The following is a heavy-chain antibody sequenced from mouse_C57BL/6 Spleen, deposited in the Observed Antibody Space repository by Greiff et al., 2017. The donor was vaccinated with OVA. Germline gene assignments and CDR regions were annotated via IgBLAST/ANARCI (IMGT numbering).Heavy chain of an antibody. J-gene: IGHJ1*03. CDR3: ARGDYDYPHWYFDV. V-gene: IGHV5-17*01. D-gene: IGHD2-4*01. CDR2: ISSGSSTI. CDR1: GFTFSDYG. Sequence: EVTLVESGGGLVKPGGSLKLSCAASGFTFSDYGMHWVRQAPEKGLEWVAYISSGSSTIYYADTVKGRFTISRDNAKNTLFLQMTSLRSEDTAMYYCARGDYDYPHWYFDVWGTGTTVTVSS.